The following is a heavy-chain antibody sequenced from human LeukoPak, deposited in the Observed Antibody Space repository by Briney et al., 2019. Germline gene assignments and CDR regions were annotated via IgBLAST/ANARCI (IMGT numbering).Heavy chain of an antibody. CDR1: GFTFSSYG. Sequence: GGSLRLSCAASGFTFSSYGIHWVRQAPGKGLEWVAVISYDGSDKYYADSVKGRFTISRDNSKNMMYLQMNSLRADDTAVYHCARDIVDMVATTTRDYGGSFSYWGQGTLVTVSS. D-gene: IGHD5-12*01. CDR2: ISYDGSDK. V-gene: IGHV3-30*03. J-gene: IGHJ4*02. CDR3: ARDIVDMVATTTRDYGGSFSY.